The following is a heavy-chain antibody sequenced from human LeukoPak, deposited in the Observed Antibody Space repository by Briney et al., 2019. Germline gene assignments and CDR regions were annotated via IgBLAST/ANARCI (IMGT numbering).Heavy chain of an antibody. D-gene: IGHD2-2*01. CDR3: ARGLDIVVVPAARGVYYFDY. V-gene: IGHV4-34*01. J-gene: IGHJ4*02. CDR1: GGSFSGYY. CDR2: INHSGST. Sequence: SETLSLTCAVYGGSFSGYYWSWIRPPPGKGLEWIGEINHSGSTNYNTSLKSRVTISVDTSKNQFSLKLSSVTAADTAVYYCARGLDIVVVPAARGVYYFDYWGQGTLVTVSS.